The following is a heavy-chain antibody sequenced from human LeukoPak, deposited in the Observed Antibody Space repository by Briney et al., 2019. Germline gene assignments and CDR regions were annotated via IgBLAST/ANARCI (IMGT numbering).Heavy chain of an antibody. CDR1: GFTFSSYA. D-gene: IGHD5-18*01. CDR2: ISYDGSEK. J-gene: IGHJ6*02. CDR3: ARDQVYEDTAMVYYYYYGMDV. V-gene: IGHV3-30*14. Sequence: QPGGSLRLSCAASGFTFSSYAMHWVRQAPGKGLEWVAVISYDGSEKYYADSVKGRFTISRDNSKNTLYLQMNSLRAEDTAVYYCARDQVYEDTAMVYYYYYGMDVWGQGTTVTVSS.